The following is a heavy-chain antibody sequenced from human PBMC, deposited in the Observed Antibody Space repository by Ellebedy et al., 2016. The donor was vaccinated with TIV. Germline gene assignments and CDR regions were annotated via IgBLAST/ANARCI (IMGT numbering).Heavy chain of an antibody. V-gene: IGHV1-69*13. CDR2: IIPIFGTA. CDR3: ARDQPPQGIAVAGTLGDY. J-gene: IGHJ4*02. Sequence: SVKVSCXASGGTFSSYAISWVRQAPGQGLEWMGGIIPIFGTANYAQKFQGRVTITADESTSTAYMELSSLRSEDTAVYYCARDQPPQGIAVAGTLGDYWGQGTLVTVSS. CDR1: GGTFSSYA. D-gene: IGHD6-19*01.